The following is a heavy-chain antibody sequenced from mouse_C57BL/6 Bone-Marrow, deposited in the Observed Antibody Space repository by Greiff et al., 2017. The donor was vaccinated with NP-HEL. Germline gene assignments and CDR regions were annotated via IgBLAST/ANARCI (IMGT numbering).Heavy chain of an antibody. D-gene: IGHD1-1*01. J-gene: IGHJ2*01. CDR1: GYTFTSYD. CDR2: IYPRDGST. Sequence: QVQLKQSGPELVKPGASVKLSCKASGYTFTSYDINWVKQRPGQGLEWIGWIYPRDGSTKYNAKFKGKATLTVDTSSSTAYMELHSLTSEDSAVYFCARYHYGRPYYFDYWGQGTTLTVSS. CDR3: ARYHYGRPYYFDY. V-gene: IGHV1-85*01.